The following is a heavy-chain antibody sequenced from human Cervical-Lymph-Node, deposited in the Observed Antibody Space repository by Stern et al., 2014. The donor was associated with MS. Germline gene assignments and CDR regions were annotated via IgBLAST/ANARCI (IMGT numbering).Heavy chain of an antibody. CDR2: ISYSGST. D-gene: IGHD6-19*01. CDR3: AREPEIAVAGLDWYFDL. J-gene: IGHJ2*01. Sequence: QVQLQQSAPGLVKPSESLSLTCTVSGGSIRSYHWSWIRPPPGKGLQWIGYISYSGSTNYNPSLKSRGTISVDTSKNQFSLKLSSVTAADTAVYYCAREPEIAVAGLDWYFDLWGRGTLVTVSS. CDR1: GGSIRSYH. V-gene: IGHV4-59*01.